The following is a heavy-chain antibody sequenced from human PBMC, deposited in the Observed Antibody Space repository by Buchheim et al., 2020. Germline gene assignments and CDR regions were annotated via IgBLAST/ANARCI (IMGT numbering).Heavy chain of an antibody. CDR1: GGSISSSSYY. CDR2: IYYSGST. D-gene: IGHD6-19*01. CDR3: AGQTGIAVAGNWFEP. V-gene: IGHV4-39*01. Sequence: QLQLQESGPGLVKPSETLSLTCTVSGGSISSSSYYWGWIRQPPGKGLEWIGSIYYSGSTYYNPSLKSRVTISVDTSKNQFSLKLGSGAAADTAVYYCAGQTGIAVAGNWFEPWGQGTL. J-gene: IGHJ5*02.